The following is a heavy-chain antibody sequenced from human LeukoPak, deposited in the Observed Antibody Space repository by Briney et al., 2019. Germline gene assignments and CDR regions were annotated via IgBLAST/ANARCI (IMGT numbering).Heavy chain of an antibody. CDR3: AKDDSSGYFAPVNWFDP. D-gene: IGHD3-22*01. V-gene: IGHV3-30*02. CDR2: IRYDGSNK. CDR1: GFTFSSYG. J-gene: IGHJ5*02. Sequence: GGTLRLSCAASGFTFSSYGMHWVRQAPGKGLEWVAFIRYDGSNKYYADSVKGRFTISRDNSKNTLYLQMNSLRAEDTAVYYCAKDDSSGYFAPVNWFDPWGQGTLVTVSS.